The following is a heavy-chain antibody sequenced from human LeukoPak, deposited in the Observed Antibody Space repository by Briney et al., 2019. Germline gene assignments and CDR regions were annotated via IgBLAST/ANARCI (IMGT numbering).Heavy chain of an antibody. CDR2: ISGSGGST. Sequence: PGGSLRLSCAASGFTFSNYSMSWVRQAPGKGLEWVSCISGSGGSTYYADSVKGRFTISRDNSQNTLYLEMNSLRAEDTALYYWSAAQSGTTLVLPVDSWGQGTLVTVSS. J-gene: IGHJ4*02. D-gene: IGHD1-1*01. CDR3: SAAQSGTTLVLPVDS. V-gene: IGHV3-23*01. CDR1: GFTFSNYS.